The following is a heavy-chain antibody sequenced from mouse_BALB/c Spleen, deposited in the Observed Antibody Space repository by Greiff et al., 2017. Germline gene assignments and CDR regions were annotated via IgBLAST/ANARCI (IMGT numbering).Heavy chain of an antibody. D-gene: IGHD2-12*01. CDR2: INPGSGGT. J-gene: IGHJ4*01. Sequence: QVQLQQSGAELVRPGTSVKVSCKASGYAFTNYLIEWVKQRPGQGLEWIGVINPGSGGTNYNEKFKGKATLTADKSSSTAYMQLSSLTSADSAVFCWVIRYYGNDYWGQGTSVTVSS. CDR1: GYAFTNYL. V-gene: IGHV1-54*01. CDR3: VIRYYGNDY.